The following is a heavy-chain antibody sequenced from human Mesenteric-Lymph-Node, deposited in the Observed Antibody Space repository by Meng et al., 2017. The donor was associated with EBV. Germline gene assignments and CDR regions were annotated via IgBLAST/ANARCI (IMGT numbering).Heavy chain of an antibody. CDR2: INHSGST. Sequence: QVQLKQWGAGLLKPPGTLSLTCVVYGGSFSGYYCTWIRQPPGKGLEWIGEINHSGSTNYNPSLKSRVTISLDTSKNQFSLKLNSVTAADTAVYYCARGKTMVRGVTSDYWGQGTLVTVSS. D-gene: IGHD3-10*01. CDR1: GGSFSGYY. V-gene: IGHV4-34*01. CDR3: ARGKTMVRGVTSDY. J-gene: IGHJ4*02.